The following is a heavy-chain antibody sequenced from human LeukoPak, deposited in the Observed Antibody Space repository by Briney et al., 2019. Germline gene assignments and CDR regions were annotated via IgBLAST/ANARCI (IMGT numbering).Heavy chain of an antibody. J-gene: IGHJ6*03. CDR3: NTVTTRRYYYYYMDV. D-gene: IGHD4-11*01. V-gene: IGHV4-39*01. CDR1: GGSISSSSYY. CDR2: IYYSGST. Sequence: SETLSLTCTVSGGSISSSSYYWGWIRQPPGKGLEWIRSIYYSGSTYYNPSLKSRVTISVDTSKNQFSLKLSSVTAADTAVYYCNTVTTRRYYYYYMDVWGKGTTVTVSS.